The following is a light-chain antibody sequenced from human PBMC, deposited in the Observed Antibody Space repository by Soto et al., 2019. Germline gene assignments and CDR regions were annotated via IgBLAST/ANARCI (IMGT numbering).Light chain of an antibody. CDR3: VLYMGSCNVA. Sequence: QAVVTQEPSFSVSPGGTVTLTCGLNSGSVSTTYYPSWYQQTPGQAPRTLIYSTNTRSSGVPDRFSGSILGSKAALTITGDQVDDDSHYYCVLYMGSCNVAFGGGTKVTVL. CDR1: SGSVSTTYY. CDR2: STN. J-gene: IGLJ2*01. V-gene: IGLV8-61*01.